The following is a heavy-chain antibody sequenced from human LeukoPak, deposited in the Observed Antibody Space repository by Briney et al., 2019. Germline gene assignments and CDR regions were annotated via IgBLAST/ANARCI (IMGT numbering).Heavy chain of an antibody. J-gene: IGHJ5*02. CDR3: ARGRRYYYDSRFAWFDP. CDR2: SNHSGST. CDR1: GGSFSGYY. V-gene: IGHV4-34*01. Sequence: SETLSLTCAVYGGSFSGYYWSWIRQPPGKGLEWIGESNHSGSTNDNPSLKSRVTISVDTSKNQFSLKLSSVTAAATAVYHCARGRRYYYDSRFAWFDPWGQGTLVTVSS. D-gene: IGHD3-22*01.